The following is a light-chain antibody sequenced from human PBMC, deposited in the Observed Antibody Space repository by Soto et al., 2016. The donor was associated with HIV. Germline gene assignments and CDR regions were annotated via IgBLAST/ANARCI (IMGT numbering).Light chain of an antibody. J-gene: IGKJ1*01. CDR2: AAS. CDR3: QQYYSTPWT. Sequence: DIQMTQSPSSLSASVGDRVTITCRASQGISNSLAWYQQKPGKAPKLLLYAASRLESGVPSRFSGSGSGVHFTISISSLQPEDFATYYCQQYYSTPWTFGQGTKVEIK. V-gene: IGKV1-NL1*01. CDR1: QGISNS.